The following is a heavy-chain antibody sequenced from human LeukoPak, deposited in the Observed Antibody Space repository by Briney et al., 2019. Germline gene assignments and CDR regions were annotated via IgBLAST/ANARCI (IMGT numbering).Heavy chain of an antibody. CDR1: GFTFSTYG. V-gene: IGHV3-30*03. J-gene: IGHJ5*02. CDR2: ISYDGSNE. D-gene: IGHD6-13*01. CDR3: AREVPGIAAAPNWFDP. Sequence: GGSLRLSCAASGFTFSTYGMHWVRQAPGKGLEWVAVISYDGSNEYYADSVKGRFTISRDNSKNTLYLQMNSLRAEDTAVYYCAREVPGIAAAPNWFDPWGQGTLVTVSS.